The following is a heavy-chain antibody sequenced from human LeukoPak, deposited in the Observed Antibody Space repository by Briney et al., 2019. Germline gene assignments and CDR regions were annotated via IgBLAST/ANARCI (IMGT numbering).Heavy chain of an antibody. D-gene: IGHD5-18*01. CDR1: GFTFSSYS. J-gene: IGHJ4*02. CDR3: ASGIQLWLPHY. Sequence: EGSLRLSCAAPGFTFSSYSMNWVRQAPGKGLEWVSSISSSSSYIYYADSVKGRFTISRDNAKNSLYLQMNSLRAEDTAVYYCASGIQLWLPHYWGQGTLVTVSS. V-gene: IGHV3-21*01. CDR2: ISSSSSYI.